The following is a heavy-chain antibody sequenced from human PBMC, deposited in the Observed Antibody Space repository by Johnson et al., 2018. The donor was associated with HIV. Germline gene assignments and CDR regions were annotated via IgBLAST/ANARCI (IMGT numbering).Heavy chain of an antibody. V-gene: IGHV3-53*01. J-gene: IGHJ3*02. D-gene: IGHD3-10*01. CDR3: AREATMVREVNDGFDI. Sequence: VQLVESGGGLIQPGGSLRLSCVASGFSVGTNYMSWVRQAPGKGLEWVSRIYSDSGTSGTNYADSVKGRFTISRDSSKNTLYLQMNSLRVEDTAVYYCAREATMVREVNDGFDIWGQGTMVTVSS. CDR2: IYSDSGTSGT. CDR1: GFSVGTNY.